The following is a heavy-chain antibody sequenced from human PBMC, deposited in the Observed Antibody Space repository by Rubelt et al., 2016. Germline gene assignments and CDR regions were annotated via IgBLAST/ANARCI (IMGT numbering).Heavy chain of an antibody. CDR3: ARPDRDTNGYTAFNI. CDR2: IHHSGRT. Sequence: QVQLQESGPGLVKPSETLSLTCTVSGGSISGFHWNWIRQSPGRELEWIGFIHHSGRTYYNPSLNSRVTISADTSKNQLSLRLDSVTASDTAVYYCARPDRDTNGYTAFNIWGQGTMVTVSS. V-gene: IGHV4-59*08. CDR1: GGSISGFH. D-gene: IGHD3-22*01. J-gene: IGHJ3*02.